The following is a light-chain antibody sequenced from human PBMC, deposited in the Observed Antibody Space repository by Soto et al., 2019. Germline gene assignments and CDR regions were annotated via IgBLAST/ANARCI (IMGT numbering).Light chain of an antibody. CDR2: DAS. V-gene: IGKV1-5*01. CDR1: QSISSW. J-gene: IGKJ1*01. CDR3: QQYNSYSGT. Sequence: DIQLTQFPSTLSASVGDRVTITWGASQSISSWLAWYQKKPGKAPKLLIYDASSLESGVPSRFRGSGYGTEFTLTISSLQPDDFETYYCQQYNSYSGTFGHGTKVDIK.